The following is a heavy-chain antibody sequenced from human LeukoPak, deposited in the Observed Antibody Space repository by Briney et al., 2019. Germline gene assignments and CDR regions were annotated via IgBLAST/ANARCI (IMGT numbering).Heavy chain of an antibody. CDR1: GYTFTNFY. D-gene: IGHD6-19*01. J-gene: IGHJ5*02. CDR3: LRGVTVSGIGFFDP. Sequence: GASVKVSCKASGYTFTNFYVHWVRQAPGQGLEWMGWISPNSGGTNYAQKFQGRVTMTRDTSITTAFMELSDLRSDDTAVYYCLRGVTVSGIGFFDPWGQGTLVTVSS. V-gene: IGHV1-2*02. CDR2: ISPNSGGT.